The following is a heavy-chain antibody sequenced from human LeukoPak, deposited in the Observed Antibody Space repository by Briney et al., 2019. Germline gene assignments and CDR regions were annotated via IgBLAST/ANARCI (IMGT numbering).Heavy chain of an antibody. CDR2: IIPIFGTA. CDR3: ARPKRAAMVQGYFDY. J-gene: IGHJ4*02. CDR1: GGTFSSYA. Sequence: ASVKVSCKASGGTFSSYAISWVRQAPGQGLEWMGGIIPIFGTANYAQKFQGRGTITADESTSTAYMELSSLRSEDTAVYYCARPKRAAMVQGYFDYWGQGTLVTVSS. V-gene: IGHV1-69*13. D-gene: IGHD5-18*01.